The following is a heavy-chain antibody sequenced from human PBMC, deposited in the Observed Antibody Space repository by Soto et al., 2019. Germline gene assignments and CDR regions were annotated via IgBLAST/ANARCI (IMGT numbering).Heavy chain of an antibody. CDR2: IIPIFGTA. CDR3: AATDYYDSSGYYSPFDY. V-gene: IGHV1-69*13. D-gene: IGHD3-22*01. CDR1: GGTFSSYA. J-gene: IGHJ4*02. Sequence: ASVKVSCKASGGTFSSYAISWVRQAPGQGLEWMGGIIPIFGTANYAQKFQGRVTITADESTSTAYMELSSLRSEDTAVYYCAATDYYDSSGYYSPFDYWGQGTLVTVSS.